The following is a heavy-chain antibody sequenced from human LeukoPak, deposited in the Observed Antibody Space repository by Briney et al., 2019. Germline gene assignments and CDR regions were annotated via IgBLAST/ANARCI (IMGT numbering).Heavy chain of an antibody. J-gene: IGHJ3*02. V-gene: IGHV4-59*01. CDR3: ARGGAFDI. CDR1: GGSISSYY. CDR2: IYYTGTT. Sequence: PSETLSLTCTVSGGSISSYYWGWIRQPPGKGLEWIGYIYYTGTTNYNPSLKSRVTISVDTSKNQFSLKLRSVTAADTAVYYCARGGAFDIWGQGTMVTVSS.